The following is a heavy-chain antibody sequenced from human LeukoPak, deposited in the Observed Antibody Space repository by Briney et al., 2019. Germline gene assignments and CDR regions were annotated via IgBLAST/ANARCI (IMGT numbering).Heavy chain of an antibody. D-gene: IGHD1-26*01. Sequence: GGSLRLSCAASGFTFSNYGMHWVRQAPDKGLEWVAFIRYDESNKHYADSVKGRFTISRDNAKNSLYLQMNSLRAEDTAVYYCARRGGSYRDYWGQGTLVTVSS. CDR1: GFTFSNYG. CDR2: IRYDESNK. V-gene: IGHV3-30*02. CDR3: ARRGGSYRDY. J-gene: IGHJ4*02.